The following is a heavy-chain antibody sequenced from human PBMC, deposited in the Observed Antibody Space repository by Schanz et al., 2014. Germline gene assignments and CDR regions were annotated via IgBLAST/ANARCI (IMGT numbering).Heavy chain of an antibody. CDR1: EYSSTSYS. CDR2: INTGSGDT. J-gene: IGHJ4*02. Sequence: QVHLVQSGAEVKRPGASVQVSCKASEYSSTSYSMHWVRQAPGQRLEWMGWINTGSGDTKYSQNFQGRVTITRDTSASTAYMELSSLRSEDTAVYSCARGIGGYGANNYFDYWGQGTLVTVSS. D-gene: IGHD5-12*01. CDR3: ARGIGGYGANNYFDY. V-gene: IGHV1-3*04.